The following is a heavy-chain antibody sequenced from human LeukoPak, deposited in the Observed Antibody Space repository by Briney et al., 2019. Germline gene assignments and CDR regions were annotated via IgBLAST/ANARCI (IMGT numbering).Heavy chain of an antibody. CDR1: GFTFSSYG. V-gene: IGHV3-33*06. D-gene: IGHD2-2*01. Sequence: GGSLRLSCAASGFTFSSYGMHWVRQAPGKGLEWVAVIWYDGSNKYYADSVKGRFTISRDNSKNTLYLQVNSLRAEDTAVYYCAKDYQLLVNTYYFDYWGQGTLVTVSS. J-gene: IGHJ4*02. CDR2: IWYDGSNK. CDR3: AKDYQLLVNTYYFDY.